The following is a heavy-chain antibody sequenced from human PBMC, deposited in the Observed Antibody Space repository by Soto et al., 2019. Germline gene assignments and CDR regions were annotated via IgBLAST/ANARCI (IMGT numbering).Heavy chain of an antibody. D-gene: IGHD3-9*01. CDR3: ARALSFHDVLTGPGWASYFDY. CDR1: GGSISSYY. CDR2: VYYSGNT. V-gene: IGHV4-59*01. J-gene: IGHJ4*02. Sequence: PSETLSLTCTVSGGSISSYYWTWIRQPPGRGLEWIGDVYYSGNTNSNPSLKSRVTISVDTSRSQFSLELKSVTTADTAVYYCARALSFHDVLTGPGWASYFDYWGQGALVTVSS.